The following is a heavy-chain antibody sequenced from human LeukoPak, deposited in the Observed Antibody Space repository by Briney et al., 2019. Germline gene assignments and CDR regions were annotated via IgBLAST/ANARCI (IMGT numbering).Heavy chain of an antibody. J-gene: IGHJ5*02. CDR1: GYTLTELS. V-gene: IGHV1-24*01. D-gene: IGHD2-2*01. Sequence: ASVKVSCKVSGYTLTELSMHWVRQAPGKRLEWMGGFDPEDGETIYAQKFQGRVTMTEDTSTDTAYMELSSLRSEGTAVYYCATEIYCSSTSCYGGNWFDPWGQGTLVTVSS. CDR3: ATEIYCSSTSCYGGNWFDP. CDR2: FDPEDGET.